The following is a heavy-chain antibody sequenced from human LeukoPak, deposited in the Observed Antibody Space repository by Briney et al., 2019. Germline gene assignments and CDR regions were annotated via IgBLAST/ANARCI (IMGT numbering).Heavy chain of an antibody. Sequence: PGGSLRLSCAASGFTFSTYAMSWVRQAPGKGLGWVSAVRGSGSDTYYADSVKGRFTISRDNSKNTLYLLMNSLSAEDTAIYFCAKTSRGNSGYDSPFDYWGQGTLVTVSS. D-gene: IGHD5-12*01. CDR1: GFTFSTYA. V-gene: IGHV3-23*01. CDR3: AKTSRGNSGYDSPFDY. J-gene: IGHJ4*02. CDR2: VRGSGSDT.